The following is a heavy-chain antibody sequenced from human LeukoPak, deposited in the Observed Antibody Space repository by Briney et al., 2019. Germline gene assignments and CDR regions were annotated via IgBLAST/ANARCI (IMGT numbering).Heavy chain of an antibody. CDR1: GFTVSSNY. Sequence: GGSLRLSCAASGFTVSSNYMSWVRQAPGKGLEWVSVIYSGGSTYYSDSVKGRFTISRDNSKNTLYLQMNSLRAEDTAVYYCASEAVAAPGYWGQGTLVTVSS. D-gene: IGHD6-19*01. J-gene: IGHJ4*02. CDR3: ASEAVAAPGY. V-gene: IGHV3-66*02. CDR2: IYSGGST.